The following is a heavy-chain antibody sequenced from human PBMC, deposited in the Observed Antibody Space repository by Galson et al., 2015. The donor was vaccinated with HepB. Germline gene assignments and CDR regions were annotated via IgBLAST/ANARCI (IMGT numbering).Heavy chain of an antibody. CDR3: ACAAYGSSGYYYVFGSNFDY. CDR2: ISYDGSNK. D-gene: IGHD3-22*01. Sequence: SLRLSCAASGFTVSSNYMTWVRQAPGKGLEWVAVISYDGSNKYSADSANGRFTISRDNSNNTLYLQMNSQRAEDTDVYYCACAAYGSSGYYYVFGSNFDYWGQGTLVTVSS. J-gene: IGHJ4*02. CDR1: GFTVSSNY. V-gene: IGHV3-30-3*01.